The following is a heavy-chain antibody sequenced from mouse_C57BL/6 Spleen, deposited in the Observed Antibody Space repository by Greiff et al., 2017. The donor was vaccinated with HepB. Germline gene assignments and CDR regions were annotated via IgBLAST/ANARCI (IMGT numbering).Heavy chain of an antibody. D-gene: IGHD2-3*01. CDR3: ARRLYDGYSYYFDY. CDR1: GYTFTTYP. Sequence: VKLMESGAELVKPGASVKMSCKASGYTFTTYPIEWMKQNHGKSLEWIGNFHPYNDDTKYNEKFKGKATLTVEKSSSTVYLELSRLTSDDSAVYYCARRLYDGYSYYFDYWGQGTTLTVSS. J-gene: IGHJ2*01. CDR2: FHPYNDDT. V-gene: IGHV1-47*01.